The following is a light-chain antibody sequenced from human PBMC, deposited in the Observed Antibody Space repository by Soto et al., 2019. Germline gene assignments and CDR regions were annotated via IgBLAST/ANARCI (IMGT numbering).Light chain of an antibody. CDR1: QSVSSY. J-gene: IGKJ1*01. CDR3: QQRSNWPPTT. Sequence: EIVLTQSPATLSLSPGVRATLSCRASQSVSSYLAWYQQKPGQAPRLLIYDASNRATGIPARFSGSGSGTDFTLTISSLEPKDFAVYYCQQRSNWPPTTFGQGTKVEIK. CDR2: DAS. V-gene: IGKV3-11*01.